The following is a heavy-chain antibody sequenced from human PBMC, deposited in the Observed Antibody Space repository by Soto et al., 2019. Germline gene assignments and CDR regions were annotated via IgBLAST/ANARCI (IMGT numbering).Heavy chain of an antibody. D-gene: IGHD6-13*01. CDR3: ATIHRSSTSRGSDFDP. CDR2: INPNSGVT. J-gene: IGHJ5*02. Sequence: ASVKVSCKASAYYFPGYNIHWVRQAPGQGLEWMGWINPNSGVTTYAQKFQGRVTLTRDTSISTAYLEVRRLRSYDTAVYYCATIHRSSTSRGSDFDPWGQGPQVTVSS. CDR1: AYYFPGYN. V-gene: IGHV1-2*02.